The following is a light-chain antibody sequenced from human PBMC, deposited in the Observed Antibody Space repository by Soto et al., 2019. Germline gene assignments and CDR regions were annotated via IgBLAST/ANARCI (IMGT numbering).Light chain of an antibody. CDR3: SSYTGRTTLYV. J-gene: IGLJ1*01. Sequence: QSALTQPASVSGSPGQSITISCTGTSSDVGGYDYVSWYQHHPGKAPKLMIYEVSNRPSGVSNRFSGSKSGNTASLTISGLQAEDEADYYCSSYTGRTTLYVFGTGTKVTVL. CDR2: EVS. CDR1: SSDVGGYDY. V-gene: IGLV2-14*01.